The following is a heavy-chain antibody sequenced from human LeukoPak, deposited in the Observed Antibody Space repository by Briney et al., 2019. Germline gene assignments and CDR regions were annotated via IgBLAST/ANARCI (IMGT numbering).Heavy chain of an antibody. D-gene: IGHD3-22*01. Sequence: PGGSLRLSCAASGFTFSSYAMSWVRQAPGKGLEWVSAISGSGGSTYYADSVKGRFTISRDNSKNTLYLQMNSLRAEDTAVYYCAKGSPRRITMIVVVASTPAPYFDYWGQGTLVTVSS. CDR2: ISGSGGST. CDR1: GFTFSSYA. J-gene: IGHJ4*02. CDR3: AKGSPRRITMIVVVASTPAPYFDY. V-gene: IGHV3-23*01.